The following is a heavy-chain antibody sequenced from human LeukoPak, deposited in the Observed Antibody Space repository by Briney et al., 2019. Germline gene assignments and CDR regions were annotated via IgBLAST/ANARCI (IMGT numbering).Heavy chain of an antibody. J-gene: IGHJ6*04. CDR3: AREPIVVVVAATSYYYYGMDV. Sequence: PSETLSLTCTVSGGSISSGGYYWSWIRQHPGKGLEWIGYIYYSGSTCYNPSLKSRVTISVDTSKNQFSLKLSSVTAADTAVYYCAREPIVVVVAATSYYYYGMDVWGKGTTVTVSS. V-gene: IGHV4-31*03. CDR1: GGSISSGGYY. D-gene: IGHD2-15*01. CDR2: IYYSGST.